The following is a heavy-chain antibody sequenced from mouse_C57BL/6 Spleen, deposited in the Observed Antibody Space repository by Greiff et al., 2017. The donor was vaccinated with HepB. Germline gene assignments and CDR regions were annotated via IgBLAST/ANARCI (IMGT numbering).Heavy chain of an antibody. J-gene: IGHJ2*01. CDR1: GFTFSSYA. D-gene: IGHD1-1*01. Sequence: EVQGVESGEGLVKPGGSLKLSCAASGFTFSSYAMSWVRQTPEKRLEWVAYISSGGDYIYYADTVKGRFTISRDNARNTLYLQMSSLKSEDTAMYYCTSHYGSSPFDYWGQGTTLTVSS. CDR3: TSHYGSSPFDY. CDR2: ISSGGDYI. V-gene: IGHV5-9-1*02.